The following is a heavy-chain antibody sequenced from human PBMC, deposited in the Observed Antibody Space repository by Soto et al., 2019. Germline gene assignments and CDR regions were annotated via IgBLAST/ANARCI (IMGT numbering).Heavy chain of an antibody. J-gene: IGHJ6*02. CDR2: INAGNGNT. Sequence: QIPLMQSGAEVKKPGASVKVSCKASGYTFTSYGIHWVRQAPGQRLEWTGWINAGNGNTKYSEKFQGRVTITRDTSASTVYLELSSLRSEDTAVYYCARDPNDSSAYYHHYYYGMDVWGQGTTVTVSS. CDR3: ARDPNDSSAYYHHYYYGMDV. CDR1: GYTFTSYG. V-gene: IGHV1-3*01. D-gene: IGHD3-22*01.